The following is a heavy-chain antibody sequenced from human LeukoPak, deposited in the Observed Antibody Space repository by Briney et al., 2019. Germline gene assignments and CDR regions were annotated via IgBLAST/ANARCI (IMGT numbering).Heavy chain of an antibody. J-gene: IGHJ4*02. V-gene: IGHV3-49*04. CDR3: TRENLWFGEFDY. D-gene: IGHD3-10*01. Sequence: GGSLRLSCTISAFILVDYAMSWVRQAPGKGLEWVGFIRSKAYGGTTEYAASVKGRFTISRDDSQSIAYLQMNSLKTEDTAVNYCTRENLWFGEFDYWGQGTLVTVSS. CDR2: IRSKAYGGTT. CDR1: AFILVDYA.